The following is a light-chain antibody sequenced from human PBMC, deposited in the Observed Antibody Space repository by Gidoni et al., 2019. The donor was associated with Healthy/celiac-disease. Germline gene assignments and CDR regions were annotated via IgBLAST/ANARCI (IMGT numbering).Light chain of an antibody. CDR1: RSVSSSY. V-gene: IGKV3-20*01. J-gene: IGKJ1*01. CDR2: GAS. Sequence: EIVLTQSPGTLPLSPGERATLSCRASRSVSSSYLAWFQQKPCQAPRLLIYGASRRATGIPDRFSGSGSGTDFTLTISRLEPEDFAVYYCQQYGSSPGTFGQGTKVEIK. CDR3: QQYGSSPGT.